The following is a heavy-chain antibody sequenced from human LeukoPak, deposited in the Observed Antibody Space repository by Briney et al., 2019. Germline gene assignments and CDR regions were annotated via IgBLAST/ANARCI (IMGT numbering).Heavy chain of an antibody. J-gene: IGHJ4*02. V-gene: IGHV3-30-3*01. CDR1: GFTFSSYA. Sequence: AGGSLRLSCAASGFTFSSYAMHWVRQAPGKGLEWVAVISYDGSNKYYADSVKGRFTISRDNSKNTLYLQMNSLRAEDTAVYYCAREMGIAVDYWGQGTLVTVSS. CDR2: ISYDGSNK. CDR3: AREMGIAVDY. D-gene: IGHD6-13*01.